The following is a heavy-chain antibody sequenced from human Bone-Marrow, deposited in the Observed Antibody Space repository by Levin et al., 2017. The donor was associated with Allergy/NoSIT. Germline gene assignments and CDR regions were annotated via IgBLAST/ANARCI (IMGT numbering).Heavy chain of an antibody. D-gene: IGHD3-16*01. CDR2: IWSDGSNK. V-gene: IGHV3-33*01. CDR1: GFTFSGHA. Sequence: GGSLRLSCGASGFTFSGHAMHWVRQAPGKGLEWVAQIWSDGSNKYYADTVKGRFTISRDNSKNTVSLQMNSLRAEDTAVYYCARDGQSPAPYSFDIWGQGTMVTVSS. J-gene: IGHJ3*02. CDR3: ARDGQSPAPYSFDI.